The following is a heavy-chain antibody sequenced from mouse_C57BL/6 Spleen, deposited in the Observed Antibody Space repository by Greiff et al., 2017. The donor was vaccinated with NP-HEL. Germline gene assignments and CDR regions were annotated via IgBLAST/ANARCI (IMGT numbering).Heavy chain of an antibody. Sequence: EVMLVESGGDLVKPGGSLKLSCAASGFTFSSYGMSWVRQTPDKRLEWVATISSGGRYTYYPDSVKGRFTISRDNAKHTLYLQMSSLKSEDTAMYYGASAYYSNPYYFDYWGQGTTLTVSS. J-gene: IGHJ2*01. CDR3: ASAYYSNPYYFDY. CDR1: GFTFSSYG. D-gene: IGHD2-5*01. V-gene: IGHV5-6*02. CDR2: ISSGGRYT.